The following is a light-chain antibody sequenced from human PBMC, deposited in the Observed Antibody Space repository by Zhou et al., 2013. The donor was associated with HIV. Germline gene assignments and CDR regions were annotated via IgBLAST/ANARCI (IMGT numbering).Light chain of an antibody. Sequence: DIQMTQSPSTLSASVGDRVTITCRASQSITNWLAWYQQKPGKAPKRLIYAASSLQSGVPSRFSGSGSGTEFTLTISSLQPEDFATYCCLQHHTYPFTFGGGTKVEIK. V-gene: IGKV1-5*01. CDR2: AAS. J-gene: IGKJ4*01. CDR3: LQHHTYPFT. CDR1: QSITNW.